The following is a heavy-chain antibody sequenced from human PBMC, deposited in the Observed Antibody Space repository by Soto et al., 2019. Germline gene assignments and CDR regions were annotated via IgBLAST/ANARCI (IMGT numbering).Heavy chain of an antibody. Sequence: GASVKVSCKASGGTFSSYAISWVRQAPGQGLEWMGGIIPIFGTANYAQKFQGRVTITADESTSTAYMELSSLRSEDTAVYYCALINWNNLPDTVPWGQGTLVTVSS. J-gene: IGHJ5*02. CDR2: IIPIFGTA. V-gene: IGHV1-69*13. CDR3: ALINWNNLPDTVP. CDR1: GGTFSSYA. D-gene: IGHD1-20*01.